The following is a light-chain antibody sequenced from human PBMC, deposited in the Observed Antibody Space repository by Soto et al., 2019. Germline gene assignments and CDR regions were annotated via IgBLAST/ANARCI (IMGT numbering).Light chain of an antibody. CDR3: QSYDNRLSAYV. CDR1: SSNIGAGYD. Sequence: EPGQRVTISCTGSSSNIGAGYDVHWYLQLPGTAPKLLVYTNNNRPSGVPDRFSGSKSGTSASLAITGLQAEDEADYYCQSYDNRLSAYVFGTGTKVTVL. V-gene: IGLV1-40*01. CDR2: TNN. J-gene: IGLJ1*01.